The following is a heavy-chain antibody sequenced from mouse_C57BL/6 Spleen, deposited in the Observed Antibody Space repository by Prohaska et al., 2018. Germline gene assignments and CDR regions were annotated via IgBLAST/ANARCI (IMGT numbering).Heavy chain of an antibody. V-gene: IGHV11-2*01. CDR3: MRYGIYWYFVV. CDR2: IKSDGSAI. CDR1: GFTFSGFW. J-gene: IGHJ1*03. D-gene: IGHD1-1*02. Sequence: EVQLLETGGGLVQPGGSRGLSCEGSGFTFSGFWMSWVRQTPGKPMEWIGDIKSDGSAINYAPSRMDRFTIFRDNEKSTLYGQMSNVRSEDTATYFGMRYGIYWYFVVWGTWTTVTVSS.